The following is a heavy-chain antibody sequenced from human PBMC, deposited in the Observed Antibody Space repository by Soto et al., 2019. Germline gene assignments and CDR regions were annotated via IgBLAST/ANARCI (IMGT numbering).Heavy chain of an antibody. V-gene: IGHV1-18*04. Sequence: GASVKVSCKASGYTFTSYGISWVRQAPGQGLEWMGWISAYNGNTNYAQKLQGRVTMTTDTSTSTAYMELRSLRSDDTAVYYCAIVGDCSSTSCYTYWFDPWGQGTLVTVSS. CDR3: AIVGDCSSTSCYTYWFDP. J-gene: IGHJ5*02. CDR1: GYTFTSYG. CDR2: ISAYNGNT. D-gene: IGHD2-2*02.